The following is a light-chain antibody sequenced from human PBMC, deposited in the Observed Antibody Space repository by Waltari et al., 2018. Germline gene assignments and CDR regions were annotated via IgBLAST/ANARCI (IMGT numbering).Light chain of an antibody. Sequence: QSALTQPRSVSGSPGQSVTISCTGTSSDVGGYNYVSWYQQYPGKAHRVVIYDVSKRPSGFPVRFSGSKSGNPASLTISVLQAEDEADYYCCSYAGAYTFVFGTGTKVTVL. V-gene: IGLV2-11*01. J-gene: IGLJ1*01. CDR2: DVS. CDR1: SSDVGGYNY. CDR3: CSYAGAYTFV.